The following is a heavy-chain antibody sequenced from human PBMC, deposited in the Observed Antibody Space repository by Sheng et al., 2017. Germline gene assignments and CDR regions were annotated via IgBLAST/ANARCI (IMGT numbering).Heavy chain of an antibody. CDR3: ARGGRRCSGASCYPWFDP. J-gene: IGHJ5*02. V-gene: IGHV1-69*13. D-gene: IGHD2-15*01. Sequence: QVQLVQSGAEVKKPGSSVKVSCKASGGTFSNYVISWVRQAPGQGLQWMRGIIPIFETANYAQKFQGRVTITADESTSTTYMELSSLRSEDTAVYYCARGGRRCSGASCYPWFDPWGQGTLVTVSS. CDR1: GGTFSNYV. CDR2: IIPIFETA.